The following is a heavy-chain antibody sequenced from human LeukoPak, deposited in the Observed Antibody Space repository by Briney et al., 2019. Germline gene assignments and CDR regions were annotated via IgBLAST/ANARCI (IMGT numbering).Heavy chain of an antibody. Sequence: GGSLRLSCAASGFTFSSYSMNWVRQAPGKGLEWVSSISSSSSYIYYADSVKGRLTISRDNAKNSLYLQMNSLRAEDTAVYYCARLKGGCSGGSCYALNWGQGTLVTVSS. CDR1: GFTFSSYS. D-gene: IGHD2-15*01. V-gene: IGHV3-21*01. CDR2: ISSSSSYI. CDR3: ARLKGGCSGGSCYALN. J-gene: IGHJ4*02.